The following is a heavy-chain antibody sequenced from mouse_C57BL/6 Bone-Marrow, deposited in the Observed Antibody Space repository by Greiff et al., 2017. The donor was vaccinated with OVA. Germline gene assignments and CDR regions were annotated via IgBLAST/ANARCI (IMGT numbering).Heavy chain of an antibody. V-gene: IGHV3-5*01. D-gene: IGHD1-1*02. CDR2: IYYSGTI. J-gene: IGHJ3*01. Sequence: VQLQQSGPGLVKPSQTVFLTCTVTGISITTGNYRWCWIRQFPGNKLEWIGYIYYSGTITYNPSLTSRTTITRDTPKNQFFLEMNSLTAEDTATYYCAREGWYEGFAYWGQGTLVTVSA. CDR1: GISITTGNYR. CDR3: AREGWYEGFAY.